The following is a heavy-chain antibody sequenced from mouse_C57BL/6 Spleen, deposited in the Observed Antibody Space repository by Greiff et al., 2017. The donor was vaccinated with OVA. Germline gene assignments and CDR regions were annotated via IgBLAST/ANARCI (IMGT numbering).Heavy chain of an antibody. Sequence: QVQLKQPGAELVMPGASVKLSCKASGYTFTSYWMHWVKQRPGQGLEWIGEIDPSDSYTNYNQKFKGKSTLTVDKSSSTAYMQLSSLTSEDSAVYYCARWDSSGPNFDYWGQGTTLTVSS. CDR2: IDPSDSYT. J-gene: IGHJ2*01. CDR1: GYTFTSYW. V-gene: IGHV1-69*01. D-gene: IGHD3-2*02. CDR3: ARWDSSGPNFDY.